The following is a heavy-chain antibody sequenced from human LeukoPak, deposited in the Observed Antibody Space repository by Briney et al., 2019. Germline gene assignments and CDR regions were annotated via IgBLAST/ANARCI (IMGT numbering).Heavy chain of an antibody. CDR1: GGSISSYY. CDR2: IYYSGST. D-gene: IGHD3-22*01. J-gene: IGHJ4*02. V-gene: IGHV4-59*12. Sequence: SETLSLTCTVSGGSISSYYWSWIRQPPGKGLEWIGYIYYSGSTNYNPSLKSRVTISVDTSKNQFSLKLSSVTAADTAVYYCARGTGFDSRGYYAFDYWGQGTLVTVSS. CDR3: ARGTGFDSRGYYAFDY.